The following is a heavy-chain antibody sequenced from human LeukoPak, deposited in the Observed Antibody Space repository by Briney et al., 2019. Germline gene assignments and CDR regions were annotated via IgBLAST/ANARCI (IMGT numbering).Heavy chain of an antibody. Sequence: GGSLRLSCAASGFTFSSYAMSWARQAPGKGLGWVSALYGSGETTYYADSVKGRFTVSRDNSKNTLYLQMDGLRAEDTAVYYCAKMAGMTRQVYYMDVWGKGATVTVSS. CDR2: LYGSGETT. CDR3: AKMAGMTRQVYYMDV. CDR1: GFTFSSYA. J-gene: IGHJ6*03. D-gene: IGHD1-1*01. V-gene: IGHV3-23*01.